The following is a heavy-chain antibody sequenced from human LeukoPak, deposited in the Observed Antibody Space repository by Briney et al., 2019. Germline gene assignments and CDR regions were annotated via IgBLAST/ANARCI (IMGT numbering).Heavy chain of an antibody. Sequence: GGSLRLSCAASGFTFSNAYMNWVRQAPGKGLEWVGRIKPKTDGETTEYAAPVKGRFSISRDDSKNMLYLLMNSLKTEDTAVYYCITPLPYSAQGGQGTLVTASS. J-gene: IGHJ4*02. CDR3: ITPLPYSAQ. CDR1: GFTFSNAY. CDR2: IKPKTDGETT. D-gene: IGHD2-21*01. V-gene: IGHV3-15*07.